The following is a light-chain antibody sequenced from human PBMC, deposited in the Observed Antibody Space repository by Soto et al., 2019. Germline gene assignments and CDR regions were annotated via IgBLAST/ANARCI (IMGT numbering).Light chain of an antibody. J-gene: IGLJ1*01. CDR1: STDVGGYNY. Sequence: QSALTQPASVSGSPGQSITISCTGTSTDVGGYNYVSWYQHHPGKAPKLIIYDVTNRPSGVSNPFSGSKSGNTASLTISGLAPEDEADYYCSSYTSSNARQIVFGTGTKLTVL. V-gene: IGLV2-14*03. CDR2: DVT. CDR3: SSYTSSNARQIV.